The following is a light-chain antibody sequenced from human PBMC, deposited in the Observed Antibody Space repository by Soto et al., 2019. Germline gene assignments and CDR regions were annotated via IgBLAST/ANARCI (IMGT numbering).Light chain of an antibody. J-gene: IGKJ2*01. CDR3: EQRDNWPYT. CDR2: DAS. CDR1: QSVSSS. Sequence: EIVLTQSPAALSLSTGERATLSCRASQSVSSSLTWYQQKRGQAPRLLNYDASKRATGIPARFSGRGSGTNFTLTISSLEHEDFAVYCCEQRDNWPYTFGQGIKLEIK. V-gene: IGKV3-11*01.